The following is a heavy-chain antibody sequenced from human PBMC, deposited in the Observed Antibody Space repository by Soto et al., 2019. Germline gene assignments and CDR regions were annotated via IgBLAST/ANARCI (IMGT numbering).Heavy chain of an antibody. CDR1: GGSFSGYY. J-gene: IGHJ4*02. CDR2: INHSGST. CDR3: ARARAARHHDY. Sequence: SETLSLTCAVYGGSFSGYYWSWIRQPPGKGLEWIGEINHSGSTNYNPSLKSRVTISVDTSKNQFSLKLSSATAADTAVYYCARARAARHHDYWGQGTLVTVSS. V-gene: IGHV4-34*01. D-gene: IGHD6-6*01.